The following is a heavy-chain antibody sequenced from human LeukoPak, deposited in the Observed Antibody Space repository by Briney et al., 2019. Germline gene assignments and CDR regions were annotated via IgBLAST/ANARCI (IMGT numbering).Heavy chain of an antibody. J-gene: IGHJ5*02. CDR1: GGSISSYY. CDR2: IDYSGST. D-gene: IGHD3-3*01. V-gene: IGHV4-59*01. Sequence: SETLSLTCTVSGGSISSYYWSWIRQPPGKGLEWIGYIDYSGSTKYNPSLKSRVTISVDTSKNQFSLKLSSVTAADTAVYYCARDLNFWSGYYSSHWFDPWGQGTLVTVSS. CDR3: ARDLNFWSGYYSSHWFDP.